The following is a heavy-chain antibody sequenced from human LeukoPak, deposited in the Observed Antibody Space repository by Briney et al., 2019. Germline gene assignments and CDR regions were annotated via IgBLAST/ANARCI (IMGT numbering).Heavy chain of an antibody. V-gene: IGHV4-61*01. CDR2: IYYSGST. D-gene: IGHD6-13*01. CDR1: GGSISSGSYY. CDR3: ARLGAASSSWYENWFDP. J-gene: IGHJ5*02. Sequence: PSETLSLTCTVSGGSISSGSYYWSWIRQPPGKGLEWIGYIYYSGSTNYNPSLKSRVTISVDASKNQFSLKLSSVTAADTAVYYCARLGAASSSWYENWFDPWGQGTLVAVSS.